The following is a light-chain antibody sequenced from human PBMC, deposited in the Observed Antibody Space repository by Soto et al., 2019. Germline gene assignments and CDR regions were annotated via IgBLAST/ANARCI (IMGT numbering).Light chain of an antibody. Sequence: QSVLTQPASVSGSPGQSITISCTGTSSDVGDYNYVSWYQHHPGKAPKLMIYDVSNRPSGVSNRFSGSKSGNTASLTISGLQTEDEADYYCSSYTGSSTYVVFGGGTKLTVL. CDR3: SSYTGSSTYVV. V-gene: IGLV2-14*03. CDR2: DVS. CDR1: SSDVGDYNY. J-gene: IGLJ2*01.